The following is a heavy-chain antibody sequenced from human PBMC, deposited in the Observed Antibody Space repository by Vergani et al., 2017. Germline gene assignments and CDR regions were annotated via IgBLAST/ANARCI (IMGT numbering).Heavy chain of an antibody. V-gene: IGHV3-30*02. CDR2: IGKDGINT. CDR1: GFTFSNFG. D-gene: IGHD2-21*02. J-gene: IGHJ4*02. Sequence: VQLLESGGGLVQPGGSLRLSCAASGFTFSNFGMHWIRQAPGKGLEWLAYIGKDGINTRYRDAVKGRFTVSRDNSKDILYLQMDSLRSVDTALYYCAKYLRDSTDGLPDSWGPGTLVIVSS. CDR3: AKYLRDSTDGLPDS.